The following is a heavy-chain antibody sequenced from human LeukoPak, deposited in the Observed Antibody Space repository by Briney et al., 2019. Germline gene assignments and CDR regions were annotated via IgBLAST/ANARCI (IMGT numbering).Heavy chain of an antibody. CDR3: ARDRGAGGDKYYYYYFMDV. Sequence: KPSETLSLTCTVSGGSISSYYWSWIRQPPGKGLEWIGSIYHSGSTNYNPSLKSRVTISVDPSTNRFSLNLSSVTAADTAVYYCARDRGAGGDKYYYYYFMDVWGQGTTVTVSS. D-gene: IGHD2-21*02. V-gene: IGHV4-59*01. CDR1: GGSISSYY. CDR2: IYHSGST. J-gene: IGHJ6*02.